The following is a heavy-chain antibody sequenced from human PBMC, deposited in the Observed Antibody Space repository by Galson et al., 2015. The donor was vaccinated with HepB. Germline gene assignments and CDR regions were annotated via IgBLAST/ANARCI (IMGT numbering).Heavy chain of an antibody. CDR3: AKSDILAYYYYYMDV. Sequence: SLRLSCAASGLTFSSYGMHWVRQAPGMGLEWVAVISYDGSNKYYADSVKGRFTISRDNSKNTLYLQMNSLRAEDTAVYYCAKSDILAYYYYYMDVWGKRDHGHRLL. CDR2: ISYDGSNK. J-gene: IGHJ6*03. CDR1: GLTFSSYG. D-gene: IGHD3-9*01. V-gene: IGHV3-30*18.